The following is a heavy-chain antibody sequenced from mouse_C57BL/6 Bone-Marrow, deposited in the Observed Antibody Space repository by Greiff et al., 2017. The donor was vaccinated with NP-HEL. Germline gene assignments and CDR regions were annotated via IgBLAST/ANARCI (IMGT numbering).Heavy chain of an antibody. V-gene: IGHV1-82*01. CDR3: ARGAGTTVNY. CDR2: IYPGDGDT. J-gene: IGHJ2*01. Sequence: VQGVESGPELVKPGASVKISCKASGYAFSSSWMNWVKQRPGKGLEWIGRIYPGDGDTNYNGKFKGKATLTADKSSSTAYMQLSSLTSEDSAVYFCARGAGTTVNYWGQGTTLTVSS. CDR1: GYAFSSSW. D-gene: IGHD1-1*01.